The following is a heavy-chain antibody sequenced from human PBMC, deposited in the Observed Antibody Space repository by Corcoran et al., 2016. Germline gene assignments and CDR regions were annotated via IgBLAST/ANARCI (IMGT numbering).Heavy chain of an antibody. Sequence: QLQLQESGPGLVKPSETLSLTCTVSGGSISSSSYYWGWIRQPPGKGLEWIGSIYYSGSTYYNPSLKSRVTISVDTSKNQFSLKLSSVTAADTAVYYCARGRSHYDILTGYYGNYFDYWGQGTLVTVSS. D-gene: IGHD3-9*01. J-gene: IGHJ4*02. CDR3: ARGRSHYDILTGYYGNYFDY. CDR1: GGSISSSSYY. CDR2: IYYSGST. V-gene: IGHV4-39*07.